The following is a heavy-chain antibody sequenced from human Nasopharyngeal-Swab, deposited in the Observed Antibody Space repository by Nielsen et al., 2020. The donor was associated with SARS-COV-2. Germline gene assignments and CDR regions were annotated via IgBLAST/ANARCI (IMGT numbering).Heavy chain of an antibody. D-gene: IGHD4-11*01. CDR2: ISYDGTYK. Sequence: GESLKISCAASGFTFSSYGMHRVRQAPGKGLEWVAVISYDGTYKKYADSVKGRFTISRDKSKNTLYLQINSLRGEDTAVYYCAKDSVTTSYYYYYMDVWGKGTTVTVSS. CDR1: GFTFSSYG. J-gene: IGHJ6*03. V-gene: IGHV3-30*18. CDR3: AKDSVTTSYYYYYMDV.